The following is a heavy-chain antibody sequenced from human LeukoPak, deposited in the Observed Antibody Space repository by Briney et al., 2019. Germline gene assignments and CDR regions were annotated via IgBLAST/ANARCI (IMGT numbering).Heavy chain of an antibody. Sequence: ASVKVSCKASGYTFTSYGISWVRQAPGQGREWMGWISAYNGNTNYAQKLQGRVTMTTDTSTSTAYMELRSLRSDDTAVYYCARDITAFGGVSGFLICDAFDIWGQGTMVTVSS. CDR3: ARDITAFGGVSGFLICDAFDI. J-gene: IGHJ3*02. CDR2: ISAYNGNT. CDR1: GYTFTSYG. D-gene: IGHD3-16*01. V-gene: IGHV1-18*01.